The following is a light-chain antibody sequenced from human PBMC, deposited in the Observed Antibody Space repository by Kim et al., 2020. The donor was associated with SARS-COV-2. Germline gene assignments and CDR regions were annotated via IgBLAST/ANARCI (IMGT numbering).Light chain of an antibody. CDR2: GAS. J-gene: IGKJ2*01. CDR3: QQYDISPYN. Sequence: EIVVTQSPGTLSLSPGGRATLSCRVSQSVDNRYLAWYQQNPGQGPRRLISGASSRATDISDRFSGSGSRTDFTLTISRLEPEDSAVYYCQQYDISPYNFGQGTKLEI. CDR1: QSVDNRY. V-gene: IGKV3-20*01.